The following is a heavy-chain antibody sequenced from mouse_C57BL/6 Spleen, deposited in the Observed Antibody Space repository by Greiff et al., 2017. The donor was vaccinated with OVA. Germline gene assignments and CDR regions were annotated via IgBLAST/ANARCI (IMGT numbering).Heavy chain of an antibody. D-gene: IGHD2-1*01. Sequence: EVQLQESGPGLVKPSQSLSLTCSVTGYSITSGYYWNWIRQFPGNKLQWMGYISYDGSNNYNPSLKNRISITRDTSKNQFFLKLNSVTTEDTATYYCARGGYGNHGGFAYWGQGTLVTVSA. V-gene: IGHV3-6*01. CDR2: ISYDGSN. CDR1: GYSITSGYY. CDR3: ARGGYGNHGGFAY. J-gene: IGHJ3*01.